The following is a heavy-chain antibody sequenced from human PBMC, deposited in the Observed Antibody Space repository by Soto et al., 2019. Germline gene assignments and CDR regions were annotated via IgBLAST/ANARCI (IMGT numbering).Heavy chain of an antibody. J-gene: IGHJ3*02. Sequence: PGESLKISCKGSGYNFNNYWINWVRQMPGKGLEWMGRIDPYDSYTNYSPSFQGHVTISVDTSSSTAYLQWSSLKASDTAMYYCARQGRVTTSSPDAFDIWGQGTMVTVSS. CDR3: ARQGRVTTSSPDAFDI. V-gene: IGHV5-10-1*01. D-gene: IGHD6-6*01. CDR2: IDPYDSYT. CDR1: GYNFNNYW.